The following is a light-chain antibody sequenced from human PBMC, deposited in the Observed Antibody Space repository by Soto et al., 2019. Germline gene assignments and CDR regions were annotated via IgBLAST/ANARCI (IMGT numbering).Light chain of an antibody. CDR3: QHSGT. V-gene: IGKV1-5*03. J-gene: IGKJ1*01. Sequence: DIQMTQSPSTLSASVGDRVTITCRASQSISTRLAWYQQKPGRAPNLLIYKASDLKTGVPSRFSGSGSGTEFSLSTTPLQSDDFATYYCQHSGTFGQGTKGEIK. CDR1: QSISTR. CDR2: KAS.